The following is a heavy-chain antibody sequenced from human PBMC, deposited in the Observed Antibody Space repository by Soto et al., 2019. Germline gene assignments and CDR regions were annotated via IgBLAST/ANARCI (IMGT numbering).Heavy chain of an antibody. V-gene: IGHV1-2*02. CDR1: GYTFTGYY. CDR2: INPNSGAT. Sequence: RASVKVSCKPSGYTFTGYYIHWVRQAPGQGLEWMGWINPNSGATNYAQKFQGRVTMTSDTSMSTAYVELARLRSDDTAVYYCVRDLVTTIGDFDYWGQGTLVTVSS. J-gene: IGHJ4*02. D-gene: IGHD5-12*01. CDR3: VRDLVTTIGDFDY.